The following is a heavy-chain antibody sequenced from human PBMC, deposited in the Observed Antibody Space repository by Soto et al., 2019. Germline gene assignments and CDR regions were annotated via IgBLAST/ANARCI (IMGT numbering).Heavy chain of an antibody. CDR2: ISYDGSNK. V-gene: IGHV3-30-3*01. J-gene: IGHJ6*02. CDR1: GFTFSSYA. D-gene: IGHD2-2*01. Sequence: GGSLRLSCAASGFTFSSYAMHWVRQAPGKGLEWVAVISYDGSNKYYADSVKGRFTISRDNSKNTLYLQMNSLRAEDTAVYYCARDMGTSCYEICYYYGMDVWGQGTTVTVSS. CDR3: ARDMGTSCYEICYYYGMDV.